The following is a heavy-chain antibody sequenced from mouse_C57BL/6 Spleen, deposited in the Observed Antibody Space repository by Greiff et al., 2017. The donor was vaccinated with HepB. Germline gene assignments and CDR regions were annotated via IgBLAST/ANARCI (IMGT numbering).Heavy chain of an antibody. CDR3: ARDGYYPYYAMDY. Sequence: DVHLVESEGGLVQPGSSMKLSCTASGFTFSDYYMAWVRQVPEKGLEWVANINYDGSSTYYLDSLKSRFIISRDNAKNILYLQMSSLKSEDTATYYCARDGYYPYYAMDYWGQGTSVTVSS. CDR1: GFTFSDYY. J-gene: IGHJ4*01. V-gene: IGHV5-16*01. D-gene: IGHD2-3*01. CDR2: INYDGSST.